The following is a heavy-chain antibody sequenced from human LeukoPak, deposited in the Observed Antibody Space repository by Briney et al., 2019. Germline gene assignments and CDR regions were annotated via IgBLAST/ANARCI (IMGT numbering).Heavy chain of an antibody. D-gene: IGHD1-7*01. Sequence: SVTVSCKTSGYTFTNFDINWVRQASGHGLEWMGWMNPNSGNTGYAQKFQGRVTITRNTSISTAYMELSSLRSEDTAVYYCARAPSWNYNRYYYYYVDVWGRGTTVTVSS. CDR2: MNPNSGNT. CDR1: GYTFTNFD. V-gene: IGHV1-8*03. CDR3: ARAPSWNYNRYYYYYVDV. J-gene: IGHJ6*03.